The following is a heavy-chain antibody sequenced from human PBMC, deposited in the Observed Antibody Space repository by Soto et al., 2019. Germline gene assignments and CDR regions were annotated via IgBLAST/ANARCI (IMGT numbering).Heavy chain of an antibody. D-gene: IGHD2-15*01. CDR2: ISGSGGST. Sequence: TGGSLRLSCAASGFTFVDYWMHWVRQAPGKGLEWVSAISGSGGSTYYADSVKGRFTISRDNSKNTLYLQMNSLRAEDTAVYYCAKGGWWTWFDPWGQGTLVTVSS. CDR3: AKGGWWTWFDP. V-gene: IGHV3-23*01. CDR1: GFTFVDYW. J-gene: IGHJ5*02.